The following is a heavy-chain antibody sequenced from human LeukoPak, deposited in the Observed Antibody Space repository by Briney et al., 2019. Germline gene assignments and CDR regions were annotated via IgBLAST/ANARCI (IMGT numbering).Heavy chain of an antibody. Sequence: PSETLSLTCTVSGGSISSSTYYWGWIRQPPGKGLEWIGSTHYSGSTYYNPSLNSRVTISVDTSKNQFSLKLSSVTAADTAVYYCARQYYYDSSGYYLDYWGQGTLVTVSS. J-gene: IGHJ4*02. CDR3: ARQYYYDSSGYYLDY. V-gene: IGHV4-39*01. CDR1: GGSISSSTYY. CDR2: THYSGST. D-gene: IGHD3-22*01.